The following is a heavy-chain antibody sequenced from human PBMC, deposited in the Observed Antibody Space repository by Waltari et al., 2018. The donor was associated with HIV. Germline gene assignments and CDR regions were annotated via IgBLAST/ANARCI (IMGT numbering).Heavy chain of an antibody. V-gene: IGHV3-66*01. Sequence: EVQLVESGGGLVQPGGSLRLSCAASGFTVSSNYMSWVRQAPGKGQEWFSVIYRGGRTYYGESVKGRFTISRDNPKNTVYLQMNSLRVEDTAVYYCAGSEGRGAFDYWGQGTLVTVSS. CDR2: IYRGGRT. CDR3: AGSEGRGAFDY. CDR1: GFTVSSNY. D-gene: IGHD3-10*01. J-gene: IGHJ4*02.